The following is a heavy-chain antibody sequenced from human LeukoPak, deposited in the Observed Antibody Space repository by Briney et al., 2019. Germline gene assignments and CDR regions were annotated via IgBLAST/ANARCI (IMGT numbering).Heavy chain of an antibody. V-gene: IGHV3-66*01. CDR2: IYSGGST. Sequence: GGCLRLSCAASVFSLCIDYMSSVRQAPGKGLEWVSLIYSGGSTYYPASVKSRFTISRDNYKNTLYLLINSLRAEDTAVYYCAKSRGGRAAAGTSAFDIWGQGTMVTVSS. J-gene: IGHJ3*02. CDR3: AKSRGGRAAAGTSAFDI. D-gene: IGHD6-13*01. CDR1: VFSLCIDY.